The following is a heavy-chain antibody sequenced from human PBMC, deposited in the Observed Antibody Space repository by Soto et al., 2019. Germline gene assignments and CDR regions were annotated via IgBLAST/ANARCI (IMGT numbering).Heavy chain of an antibody. CDR3: ARYDSSGYYWPYYYYGMDV. J-gene: IGHJ6*02. CDR1: GFTFSSYG. V-gene: IGHV3-33*01. D-gene: IGHD3-22*01. Sequence: GESLKISCAASGFTFSSYGMHWVRQAPGKGLEWVAVIWYDGSNKYYAASMKGRFTISRDHSKNTLYLQMNSLRAEDTAVYYCARYDSSGYYWPYYYYGMDVWGQGTTVTVSS. CDR2: IWYDGSNK.